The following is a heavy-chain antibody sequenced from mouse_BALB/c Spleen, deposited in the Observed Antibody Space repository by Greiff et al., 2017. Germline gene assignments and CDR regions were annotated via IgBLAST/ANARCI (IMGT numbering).Heavy chain of an antibody. V-gene: IGHV5-6*02. CDR1: GFTFSSYG. Sequence: EVMLVESGGDLVKPGGSLKLSCAASGFTFSSYGMSWVRQTPDKRLEWVATISSGGSYTYYPDSVKGRFTISRDNAKNTLYLQMSSLRSEDTAMYYCARGVDYGFAYWGQGTLVTVSA. D-gene: IGHD2-4*01. CDR2: ISSGGSYT. CDR3: ARGVDYGFAY. J-gene: IGHJ3*01.